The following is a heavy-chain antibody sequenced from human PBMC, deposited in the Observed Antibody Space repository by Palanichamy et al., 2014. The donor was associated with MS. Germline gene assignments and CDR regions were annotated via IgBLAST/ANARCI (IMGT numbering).Heavy chain of an antibody. Sequence: QVQLVQSGGEVKKPGASVKVSCKASGYTFTSFGISWVRQAPGQGLEWMGWIDAYNGNTNYAQKVQGRATMTTDTSTSTAYMELRSLRSDDTAMYYCARDKAGTYYYDSSGYPDFDYWGQGILVTVSS. CDR1: GYTFTSFG. CDR3: ARDKAGTYYYDSSGYPDFDY. V-gene: IGHV1-18*01. CDR2: IDAYNGNT. J-gene: IGHJ4*02. D-gene: IGHD3-22*01.